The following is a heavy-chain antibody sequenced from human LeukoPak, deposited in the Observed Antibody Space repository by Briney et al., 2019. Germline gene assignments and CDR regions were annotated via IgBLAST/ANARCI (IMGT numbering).Heavy chain of an antibody. J-gene: IGHJ3*02. V-gene: IGHV1-69-2*01. CDR2: VDPEDGET. CDR1: GYTFTDYY. CDR3: ARDDQTGTTSIGAFDI. D-gene: IGHD1-7*01. Sequence: GATVKISRKASGYTFTDYYMHWVQQAPGKGLEWMGRVDPEDGETIYAEKFQGRVTITADTSTDTAYMELSSLRSEDTAVYYCARDDQTGTTSIGAFDIWGQGTMVTVSS.